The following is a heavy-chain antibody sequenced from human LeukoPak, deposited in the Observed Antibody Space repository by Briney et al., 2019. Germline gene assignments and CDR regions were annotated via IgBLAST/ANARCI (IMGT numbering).Heavy chain of an antibody. CDR1: GYSFTSYW. CDR2: IYPGDSDT. J-gene: IGHJ6*03. V-gene: IGHV5-51*01. CDR3: AKDSGSYSDSNYYYYMDV. D-gene: IGHD1-26*01. Sequence: GESLKISCKGSGYSFTSYWIGWVRQMPGKGLEWMGIIYPGDSDTRYSPSFQGQVTISADKSISTAYLQWSSLKASDTAMYYSAKDSGSYSDSNYYYYMDVWGKGTTVTVSS.